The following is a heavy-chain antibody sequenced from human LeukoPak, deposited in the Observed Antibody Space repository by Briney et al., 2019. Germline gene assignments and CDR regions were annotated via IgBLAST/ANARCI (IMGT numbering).Heavy chain of an antibody. CDR3: AKNVREADWYYYYMDV. CDR2: ISYDVGKK. D-gene: IGHD3-9*01. CDR1: GFTFSSYG. J-gene: IGHJ6*03. Sequence: GGSLRLSCAASGFTFSSYGMHWVRQAPGKGLEWVAVISYDVGKKYYADSVKGRFTISRDNSKNTLYLQMNSLRAEDTAVYYCAKNVREADWYYYYMDVWGKGTTVTVSS. V-gene: IGHV3-30*18.